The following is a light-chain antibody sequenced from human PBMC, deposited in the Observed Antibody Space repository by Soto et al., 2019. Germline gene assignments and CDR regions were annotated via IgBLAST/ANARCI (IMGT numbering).Light chain of an antibody. CDR1: QSVSSN. J-gene: IGKJ3*01. CDR2: GAS. V-gene: IGKV3-15*01. Sequence: DIVMTQSPATLSVSPGERATLSCRASQSVSSNLAWFQQKPGQAPRLLIYGASTRATGIPARFSGSGSGTEFTLTISSLQSEDFAVYYCQQYNNWPLGFTFGPGTKVDIK. CDR3: QQYNNWPLGFT.